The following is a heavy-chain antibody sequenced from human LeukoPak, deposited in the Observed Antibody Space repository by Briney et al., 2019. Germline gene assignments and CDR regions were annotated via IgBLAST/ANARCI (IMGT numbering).Heavy chain of an antibody. D-gene: IGHD4-23*01. V-gene: IGHV4-39*01. Sequence: SETVSLTCTVSGGSISSSSYYWGWIRQPPGKGLEWIGSIYYSGSTYYNPSLKSRVTISVDTSKNQFSLKLSSVTAADTAVYYCASLDYGGNMRYWGQGTLVTVSS. CDR3: ASLDYGGNMRY. CDR1: GGSISSSSYY. CDR2: IYYSGST. J-gene: IGHJ4*02.